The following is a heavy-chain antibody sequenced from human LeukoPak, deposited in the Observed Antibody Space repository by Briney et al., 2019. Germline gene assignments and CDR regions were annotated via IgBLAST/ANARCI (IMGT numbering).Heavy chain of an antibody. D-gene: IGHD6-13*01. CDR1: GFTFSSYG. CDR3: GRAAAGTTHYGMDV. Sequence: RRSLRLSCAASGFTFSSYGMHWVRQAPGKGLEWVAVISYDGSNKYYADSVKGRFTISRDNSKKTLYLQMNSLRAEDTAVYYCGRAAAGTTHYGMDVWGQGTTVTVSS. CDR2: ISYDGSNK. J-gene: IGHJ6*02. V-gene: IGHV3-30*03.